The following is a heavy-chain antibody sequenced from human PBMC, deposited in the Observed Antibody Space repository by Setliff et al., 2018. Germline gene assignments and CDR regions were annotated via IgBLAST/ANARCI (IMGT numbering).Heavy chain of an antibody. D-gene: IGHD6-19*01. Sequence: PGGSLRLSCEASGFTFSTYLMHWVRQAPGKGLVWVSRINSDGSSTTYANSVKGRFTISRDNAKNTLYLQMNSLRVEDTAVYYCARLFAVADPSYWGQGTLVTVSS. J-gene: IGHJ4*02. CDR3: ARLFAVADPSY. V-gene: IGHV3-74*03. CDR1: GFTFSTYL. CDR2: INSDGSST.